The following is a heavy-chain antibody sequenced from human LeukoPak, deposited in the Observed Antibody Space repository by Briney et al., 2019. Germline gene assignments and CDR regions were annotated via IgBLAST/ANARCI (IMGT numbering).Heavy chain of an antibody. CDR1: GFTFSSYA. CDR3: AKVLGGFWSGWPLLSYYYGMDV. Sequence: GGSLRLSCAASGFTFSSYAMHWVRQAPGKGLEWVAVISYDGSNKYYADSVRGRFTISSDNSKNTLYLQMNSLRAEDTAVYYCAKVLGGFWSGWPLLSYYYGMDVWGQGTTVTVSS. V-gene: IGHV3-30-3*01. D-gene: IGHD3-3*01. J-gene: IGHJ6*02. CDR2: ISYDGSNK.